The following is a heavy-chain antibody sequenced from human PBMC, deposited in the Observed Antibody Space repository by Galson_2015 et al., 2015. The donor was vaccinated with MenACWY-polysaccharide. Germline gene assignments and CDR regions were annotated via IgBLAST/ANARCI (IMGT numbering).Heavy chain of an antibody. Sequence: QSGAEVKKPGESLKISCQGSGYNFISYWIAWVRQMPGKGLEWMGIVYPVDSDAKYSPSFQGQVTFSADKSISTAFLHWNSLKASDSDVYDCARFNKPRFSKNLDFDNWGAGALVIYSS. CDR1: GYNFISYW. D-gene: IGHD1-14*01. J-gene: IGHJ4*02. V-gene: IGHV5-51*03. CDR2: VYPVDSDA. CDR3: ARFNKPRFSKNLDFDN.